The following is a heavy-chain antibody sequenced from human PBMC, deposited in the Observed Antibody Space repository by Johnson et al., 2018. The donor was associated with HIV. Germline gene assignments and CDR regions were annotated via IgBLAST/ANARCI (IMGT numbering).Heavy chain of an antibody. Sequence: STIYYADSVKGRFTISRDNAKNSLYLQMNSLRAEDTAVYYCARAHYGSGSLDIWGQGTMVTVSS. CDR3: ARAHYGSGSLDI. D-gene: IGHD3-10*01. J-gene: IGHJ3*02. CDR2: STI. V-gene: IGHV3-11*04.